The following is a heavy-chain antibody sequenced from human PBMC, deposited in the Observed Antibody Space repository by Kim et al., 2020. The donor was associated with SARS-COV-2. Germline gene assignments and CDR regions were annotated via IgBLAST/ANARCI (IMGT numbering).Heavy chain of an antibody. CDR3: ARDQLAYYYDGMDV. D-gene: IGHD2-2*01. J-gene: IGHJ6*02. V-gene: IGHV1-8*01. Sequence: AQKFQGRVTMTRNNSISTAYMELSSLRSEDTAVYYCARDQLAYYYDGMDVWGQGTTVTVSS.